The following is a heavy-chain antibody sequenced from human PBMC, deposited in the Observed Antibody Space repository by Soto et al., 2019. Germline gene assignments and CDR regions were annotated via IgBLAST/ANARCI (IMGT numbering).Heavy chain of an antibody. V-gene: IGHV1-8*01. D-gene: IGHD6-19*01. Sequence: QVQLVQSGAEVKKPGASVKVSCKASGYTFTSYGINWVRQATGQGLEWMGWMNPNSGNTGYAQKFQGRVTMTRNTSISTAYMELSSLRSEDTAVYYCARDHSSGWYGPYYYYGMDVWGQGTTVTVSS. J-gene: IGHJ6*02. CDR2: MNPNSGNT. CDR3: ARDHSSGWYGPYYYYGMDV. CDR1: GYTFTSYG.